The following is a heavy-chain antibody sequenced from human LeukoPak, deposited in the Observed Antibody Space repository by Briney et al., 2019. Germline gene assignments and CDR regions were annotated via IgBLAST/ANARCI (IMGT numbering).Heavy chain of an antibody. V-gene: IGHV4-31*03. CDR2: IYYSGST. CDR1: GGSISSGGYS. J-gene: IGHJ4*02. Sequence: SETLSLTCTVSGGSISSGGYSWRWIRQHPGKGLEWIGYIYYSGSTYYNPSLKSRVTISVDTSKNQFSLKLSSVTAADTAVYYCASTGYSSSWYYFDYWGQGTLVTVSS. D-gene: IGHD6-13*01. CDR3: ASTGYSSSWYYFDY.